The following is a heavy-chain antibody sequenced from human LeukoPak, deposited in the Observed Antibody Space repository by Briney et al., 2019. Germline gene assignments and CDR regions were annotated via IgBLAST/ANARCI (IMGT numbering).Heavy chain of an antibody. D-gene: IGHD3-22*01. CDR1: GFTFSSYA. J-gene: IGHJ4*02. CDR3: ARGPNPGAEYDSSGYYSEYFDY. V-gene: IGHV3-30-3*01. Sequence: GGPLRLSCGACGFTFSSYAMHGVRQAPGKGLEGVAGISYDGSNKYYADSVKGLFTISRDNSKNTLYLQMNSLRAEDTAVYYCARGPNPGAEYDSSGYYSEYFDYWGQGTLVTVSS. CDR2: ISYDGSNK.